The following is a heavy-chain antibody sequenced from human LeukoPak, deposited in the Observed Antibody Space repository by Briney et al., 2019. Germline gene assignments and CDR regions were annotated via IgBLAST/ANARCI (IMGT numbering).Heavy chain of an antibody. Sequence: GESLKISCKGSGYSFTSYWIGWVRQMPGKGLEWMGIIYPGDSDTRYSPSFQGQVTISADKSISTAYLQWSSLKASDTAMYYCARRGYCSGGSCYSFDYWGQGTLVTVSS. D-gene: IGHD2-15*01. CDR3: ARRGYCSGGSCYSFDY. V-gene: IGHV5-51*01. CDR1: GYSFTSYW. J-gene: IGHJ4*02. CDR2: IYPGDSDT.